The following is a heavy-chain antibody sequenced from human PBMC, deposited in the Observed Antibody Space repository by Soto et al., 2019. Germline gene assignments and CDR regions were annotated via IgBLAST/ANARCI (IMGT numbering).Heavy chain of an antibody. Sequence: DVRLLESGGGLVQPGGSLRLSCAASGFTFSSYSMSWVRQAPGKGLEWVSTIGTSASTYYGDSMTGRFTISRDNSKNKLNRQMNTLQAEDTAVYYCADLRRDCTSSNCDWGQGTLVTVSS. D-gene: IGHD1-1*01. V-gene: IGHV3-23*01. CDR3: ADLRRDCTSSNCD. CDR1: GFTFSSYS. CDR2: IGTSAST. J-gene: IGHJ4*02.